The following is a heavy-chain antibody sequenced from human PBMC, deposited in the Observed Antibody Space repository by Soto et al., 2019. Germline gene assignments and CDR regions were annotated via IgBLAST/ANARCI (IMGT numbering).Heavy chain of an antibody. CDR1: GGSISSSSYY. CDR3: ARRSYSSGWHFDY. J-gene: IGHJ4*02. V-gene: IGHV4-39*01. CDR2: IYYSGST. D-gene: IGHD6-19*01. Sequence: QLQLQESGPGLVKPSETLSLTCTVSGGSISSSSYYWGWIRQPPGKGLEWIGSIYYSGSTYYNPSLKSRVTIPVDTSKNQFSLKLSSVTAADTAVYYCARRSYSSGWHFDYWGQGTLVTVSS.